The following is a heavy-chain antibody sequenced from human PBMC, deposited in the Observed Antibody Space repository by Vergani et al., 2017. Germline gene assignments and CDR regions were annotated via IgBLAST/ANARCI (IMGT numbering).Heavy chain of an antibody. J-gene: IGHJ4*02. V-gene: IGHV3-20*04. Sequence: EVQLVESGGGRVRPGGSLRLSCEVSGFKFDDYGVSWVRQAPGKGLEWASAINANGAATGYADSVKGRFTISRDNAVNSLYLQMNSLRVEDTAFYYCTRSLLYCISAGCFPLQFDSWGQGALVTVSS. CDR1: GFKFDDYG. CDR3: TRSLLYCISAGCFPLQFDS. D-gene: IGHD2-2*01. CDR2: INANGAAT.